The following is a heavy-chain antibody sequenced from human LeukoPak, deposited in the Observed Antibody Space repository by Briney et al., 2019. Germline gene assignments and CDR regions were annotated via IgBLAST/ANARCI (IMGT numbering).Heavy chain of an antibody. J-gene: IGHJ4*02. CDR2: IYYSGST. V-gene: IGHV4-59*01. CDR3: AANGYSYGYYFDY. D-gene: IGHD5-18*01. CDR1: GGSISSYY. Sequence: SETLSLTCTVSGGSISSYYWSWNRQPPGKGLEWIGYIYYSGSTNYNPSLKSRVTISVDTSKNQFSLKLSSVTAADTAVYYCAANGYSYGYYFDYWGQGTLVTVSS.